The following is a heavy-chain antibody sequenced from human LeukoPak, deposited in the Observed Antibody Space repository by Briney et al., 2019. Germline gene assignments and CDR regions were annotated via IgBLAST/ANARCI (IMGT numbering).Heavy chain of an antibody. CDR2: IIPIFGTA. Sequence: GSSVKVSCKASGGTFSSYAISWVRQAPGQGLEWMGGIIPIFGTANYAQKFQGRVTITADKSTSTAYMELSSLRSEDTAVYYCARGLCSSTSCYHYYYYYMDVWGKGTTVTVSS. J-gene: IGHJ6*03. V-gene: IGHV1-69*06. CDR1: GGTFSSYA. D-gene: IGHD2-2*01. CDR3: ARGLCSSTSCYHYYYYYMDV.